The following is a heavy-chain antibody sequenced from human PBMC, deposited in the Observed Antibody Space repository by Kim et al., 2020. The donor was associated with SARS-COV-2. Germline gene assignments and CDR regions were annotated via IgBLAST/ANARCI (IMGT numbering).Heavy chain of an antibody. J-gene: IGHJ4*02. CDR2: IKQDGIEK. CDR3: ARLSADFEY. CDR1: GFTFRNHW. V-gene: IGHV3-7*05. Sequence: GGSLRLSCAGSGFTFRNHWMSWVRQAPGKGLEWLANIKQDGIEKYYVDSVMGRFTISRDNAKNSVYLQLNSLRAEDTAVYYCARLSADFEYWGQGTLVTASS.